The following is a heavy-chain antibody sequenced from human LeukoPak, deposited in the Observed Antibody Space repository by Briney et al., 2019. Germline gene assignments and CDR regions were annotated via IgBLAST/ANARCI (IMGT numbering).Heavy chain of an antibody. D-gene: IGHD2-15*01. CDR2: ISYDGSNK. CDR3: ARAVVVVAAGDY. J-gene: IGHJ4*02. CDR1: GFTFSSYA. V-gene: IGHV3-30-3*01. Sequence: GGSLRLSCAASGFTFSSYAMHWVRQAPGKGLEWVAVISYDGSNKYYADSVKGRFTISRDNSKNTLYLQTNSLRAEDTAVYYCARAVVVVAAGDYWGQGTLVTVSS.